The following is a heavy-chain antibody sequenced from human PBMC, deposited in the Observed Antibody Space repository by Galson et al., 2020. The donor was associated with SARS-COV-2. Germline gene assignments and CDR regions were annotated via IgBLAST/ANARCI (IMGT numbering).Heavy chain of an antibody. CDR1: GFTFSSYA. J-gene: IGHJ4*02. CDR2: ISGSGGST. Sequence: GGSLRLSCAASGFTFSSYAMSWVRQAPGKGLEWVSAISGSGGSTYYADSVKGRFTISRDNSKNTLYLQMNSLRAEDTAVYYCASNRGYSGYDDVLGYWGQGTLVTGSS. D-gene: IGHD5-12*01. CDR3: ASNRGYSGYDDVLGY. V-gene: IGHV3-23*01.